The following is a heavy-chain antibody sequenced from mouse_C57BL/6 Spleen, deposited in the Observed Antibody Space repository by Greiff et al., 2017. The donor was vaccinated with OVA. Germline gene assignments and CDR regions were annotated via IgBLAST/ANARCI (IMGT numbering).Heavy chain of an antibody. Sequence: EVQLVESGGGLVKPGGSLKLSCAASGFTFSDYGMHWVRQAPEKGLEWVAYISSGSSTIYYADTVKGRFTISRDNAKNTLFLQMTSLRSEDTAMYYCARRTYDYDLYYAMDYWGQGTSVTVSS. J-gene: IGHJ4*01. CDR3: ARRTYDYDLYYAMDY. D-gene: IGHD2-4*01. CDR2: ISSGSSTI. CDR1: GFTFSDYG. V-gene: IGHV5-17*01.